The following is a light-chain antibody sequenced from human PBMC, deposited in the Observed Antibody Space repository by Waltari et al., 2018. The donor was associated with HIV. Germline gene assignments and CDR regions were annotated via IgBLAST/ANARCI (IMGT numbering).Light chain of an antibody. CDR2: DAS. V-gene: IGKV3-11*01. J-gene: IGKJ4*01. CDR1: KSVGSY. Sequence: EIVLTQSPATLFLSPGERDTLSCRASKSVGSYLAWYQQNPVQAPRLLIDDASSMATGIPARFSGSGSGTDFTLTISSLQPEDFAVYYCQQRSNWPPLTFGGGTKVGIK. CDR3: QQRSNWPPLT.